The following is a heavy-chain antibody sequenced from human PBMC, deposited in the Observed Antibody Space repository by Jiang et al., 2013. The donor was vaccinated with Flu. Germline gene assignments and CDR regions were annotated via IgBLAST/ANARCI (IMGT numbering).Heavy chain of an antibody. CDR3: AREGTSGSSDY. CDR2: INPDGSRT. D-gene: IGHD1-26*01. V-gene: IGHV3-64*01. J-gene: IGHJ4*02. CDR1: GVTFSNSH. Sequence: VQLVESGGDLVQPGGSLRLSCVGSGVTFSNSHMHWVRQAPGKGLEYVSAINPDGSRTYYANSVKGRFTISRDNSKNTLYLQMGSLRADDMAVYYCAREGTSGSSDYWGKGTLVTVSS.